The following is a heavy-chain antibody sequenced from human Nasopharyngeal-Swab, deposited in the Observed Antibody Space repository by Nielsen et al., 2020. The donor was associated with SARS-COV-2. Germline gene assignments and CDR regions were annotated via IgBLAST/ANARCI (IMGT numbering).Heavy chain of an antibody. Sequence: RQLPGKGLEWVSAISASGGSTYYADSVKGRFTISRDYSKTTLYLQMNSLRAEDTAVYYCAKALTPYVWGSYRYMDYWGQGTLVTVSS. J-gene: IGHJ4*02. CDR3: AKALTPYVWGSYRYMDY. D-gene: IGHD3-16*02. CDR2: ISASGGST. V-gene: IGHV3-23*01.